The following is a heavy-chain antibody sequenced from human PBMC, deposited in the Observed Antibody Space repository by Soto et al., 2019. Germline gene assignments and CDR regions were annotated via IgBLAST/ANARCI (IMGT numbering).Heavy chain of an antibody. CDR3: AKCGASNTCIPTGFDP. Sequence: PLRHPWAVAEGRCGDHARGRVRQTPGKGLEYVSSITGSGADTYYAQSVRGRFTIYRDNFRDTLYVQMNSLRAEDTAMYYCAKCGASNTCIPTGFDPWGPGSLVTVSP. CDR2: ITGSGADT. J-gene: IGHJ5*02. V-gene: IGHV3-23*01. D-gene: IGHD2-15*01. CDR1: EGRCGDHA.